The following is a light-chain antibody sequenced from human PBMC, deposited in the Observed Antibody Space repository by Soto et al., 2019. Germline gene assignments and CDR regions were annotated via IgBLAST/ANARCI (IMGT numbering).Light chain of an antibody. CDR3: SSFTNRKTDV. J-gene: IGLJ1*01. CDR1: SSDVGGYNS. Sequence: QSVLTQPASVSGSPGHSIAISCTGTSSDVGGYNSVFWFQQHPGKAPKLIIYDVNDRPSAVSDRFSGSKSGNTASLTISGRQTEDEADYYCSSFTNRKTDVFGPGTKLTVL. V-gene: IGLV2-14*01. CDR2: DVN.